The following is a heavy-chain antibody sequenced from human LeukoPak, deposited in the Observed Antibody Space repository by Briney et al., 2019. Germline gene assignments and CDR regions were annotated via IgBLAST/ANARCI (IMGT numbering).Heavy chain of an antibody. D-gene: IGHD6-13*01. J-gene: IGHJ4*02. Sequence: ASVKVSCKVSGYTLTEISMHWVRQAPGKGLEWMGGFDPEDGETIYAQKFQGRVTMTEDTSTDTAYMELSSLRSEDTAVYYCATIIYSSSWYYFDYWGQGTLVTVSS. CDR3: ATIIYSSSWYYFDY. CDR1: GYTLTEIS. V-gene: IGHV1-24*01. CDR2: FDPEDGET.